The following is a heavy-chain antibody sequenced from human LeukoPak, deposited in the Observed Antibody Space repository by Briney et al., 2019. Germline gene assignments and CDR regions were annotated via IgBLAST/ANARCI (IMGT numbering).Heavy chain of an antibody. CDR1: GFTFSGYD. J-gene: IGHJ4*02. V-gene: IGHV3-23*01. Sequence: GGSLRLSCAASGFTFSGYDMSWVRQGPGTGLEWVSSISGSGGRTYYADSVKGRFTISRDNSKNTLDLQMNSLRTGDTAIYFCANLGGTLVDYWGQGTLVTVSS. CDR3: ANLGGTLVDY. CDR2: ISGSGGRT. D-gene: IGHD3-16*01.